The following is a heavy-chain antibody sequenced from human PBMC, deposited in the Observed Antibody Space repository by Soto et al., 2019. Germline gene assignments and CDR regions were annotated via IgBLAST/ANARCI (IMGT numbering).Heavy chain of an antibody. J-gene: IGHJ6*02. CDR2: ISSSGTKM. CDR3: ARDPKGMPPGYLPVESYGMDV. V-gene: IGHV3-21*01. CDR1: GFTLSSHS. Sequence: GGSLRLSCAASGFTLSSHSMSWVRQAPGKGLEWVSSISSSGTKMYYADSVKGRFTISRDNAKNSFYLQMSSLRAKYTAGYYCARDPKGMPPGYLPVESYGMDVWGQGTTFTVSS. D-gene: IGHD2-21*01.